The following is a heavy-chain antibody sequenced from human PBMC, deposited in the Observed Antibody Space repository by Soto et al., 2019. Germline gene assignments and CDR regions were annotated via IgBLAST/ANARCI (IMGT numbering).Heavy chain of an antibody. Sequence: LRLSCAASGFTFSNYKMNWVRQAPGKGLEWISGITWNSRVLAYADSVKGRFAISRDNARNSLYLQMDSLRDEDTALYYCAKGRYDFWSPYYFDSWGQGTLVTVSS. V-gene: IGHV3-9*01. J-gene: IGHJ4*02. D-gene: IGHD3-3*01. CDR1: GFTFSNYK. CDR2: ITWNSRVL. CDR3: AKGRYDFWSPYYFDS.